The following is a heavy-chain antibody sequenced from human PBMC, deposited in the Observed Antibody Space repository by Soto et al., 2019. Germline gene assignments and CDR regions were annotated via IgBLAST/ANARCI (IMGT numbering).Heavy chain of an antibody. CDR1: GFTFSNYG. V-gene: IGHV3-30*18. Sequence: PVGSLRLSGAASGFTFSNYGMHWVRQAPGKGLEWVAVLSHDGDNKHYADSVKGRFTISRDNSKNTLYLQMNSLRAEDTAVYYCAKDIALLRGLIIDMDVWGQGTTVTVSS. CDR3: AKDIALLRGLIIDMDV. CDR2: LSHDGDNK. D-gene: IGHD3-10*01. J-gene: IGHJ6*02.